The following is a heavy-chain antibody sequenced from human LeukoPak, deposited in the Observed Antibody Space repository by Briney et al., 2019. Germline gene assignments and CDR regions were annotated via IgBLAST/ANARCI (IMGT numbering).Heavy chain of an antibody. CDR1: GYTFTVDF. CDR3: ARPGVAVAGQRGYFDY. CDR2: INPNSGGA. V-gene: IGHV1-2*02. J-gene: IGHJ4*02. D-gene: IGHD6-19*01. Sequence: ASVRVSFKDSGYTFTVDFMHWVRQAPGQGVEWMVWINPNSGGANYAQKFRGRVTMTRDTSISTGYMELSRLRSEDTAVYYCARPGVAVAGQRGYFDYWGQGTLVTVSS.